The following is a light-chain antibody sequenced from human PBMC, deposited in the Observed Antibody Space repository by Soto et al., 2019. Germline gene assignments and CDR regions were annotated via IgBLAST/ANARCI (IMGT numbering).Light chain of an antibody. Sequence: EIVLTQSPGTLSLSPGERATLSCRASQSVSGSSLAWYQQKPGQAPRLLIYGASSRATGIPDRFSGSGSGTDFPLTINRLEPEDFAVYYCQQYDSSPSSFTFGPGTKVEIK. CDR1: QSVSGSS. V-gene: IGKV3-20*01. J-gene: IGKJ3*01. CDR3: QQYDSSPSSFT. CDR2: GAS.